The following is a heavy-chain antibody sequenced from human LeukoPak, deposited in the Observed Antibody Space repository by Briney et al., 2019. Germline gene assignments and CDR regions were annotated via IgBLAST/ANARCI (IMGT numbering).Heavy chain of an antibody. D-gene: IGHD6-13*01. CDR3: ARDHSGSTSLDY. CDR2: IFIGGST. Sequence: PSETLSLTCTVSGGSISSGSYYWSWIRQPAGKGLEWIGRIFIGGSTNYSPSLKSRLTISLDTSKNQFSLKLSSVTAADTAVYYCARDHSGSTSLDYWGQGTLVTVSS. J-gene: IGHJ4*02. V-gene: IGHV4-61*02. CDR1: GGSISSGSYY.